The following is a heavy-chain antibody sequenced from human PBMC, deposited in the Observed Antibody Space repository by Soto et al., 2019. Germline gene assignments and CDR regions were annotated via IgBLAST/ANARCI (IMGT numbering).Heavy chain of an antibody. CDR1: GFTFSSYA. CDR3: AKFSGLEWPHIGFYYGMDV. CDR2: ISGSGGST. Sequence: PGGSLRLSCAASGFTFSSYAMSWVRQAPWKGLEWVSAISGSGGSTYYADSVKGRFTISRDNSKNTLYLQMNSLRAEDTAVYYCAKFSGLEWPHIGFYYGMDVWGQGTTVTVSS. V-gene: IGHV3-23*01. D-gene: IGHD3-3*01. J-gene: IGHJ6*02.